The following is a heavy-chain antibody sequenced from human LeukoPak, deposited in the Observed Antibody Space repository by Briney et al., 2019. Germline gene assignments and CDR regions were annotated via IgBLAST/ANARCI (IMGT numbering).Heavy chain of an antibody. D-gene: IGHD6-19*01. J-gene: IGHJ4*02. V-gene: IGHV1-69*05. CDR3: AGDSSGWYYFDY. CDR2: IIPIFGTA. CDR1: GGTFSSYA. Sequence: SVKVSCKASGGTFSSYAISWVRQAPGQGLEWMGRIIPIFGTANYAQKFQGRVTITTDESTSTAYMELGSLRSEDTAVYYCAGDSSGWYYFDYWGQGTLATVSS.